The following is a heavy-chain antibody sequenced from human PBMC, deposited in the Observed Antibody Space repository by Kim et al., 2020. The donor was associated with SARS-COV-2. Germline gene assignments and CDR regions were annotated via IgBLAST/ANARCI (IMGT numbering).Heavy chain of an antibody. CDR1: GYTFTSYG. CDR2: ISAYNGNT. J-gene: IGHJ5*02. Sequence: ASVKVSCKASGYTFTSYGISWVRQAPGQGLEWMGWISAYNGNTNYAQKLQGRVTMTTDTSTSTAYMELRSLRSDDTAVYYCARSLYLSGYDFWTRRHNWFDRWGQGTLVTVSS. CDR3: ARSLYLSGYDFWTRRHNWFDR. V-gene: IGHV1-18*04. D-gene: IGHD3-3*01.